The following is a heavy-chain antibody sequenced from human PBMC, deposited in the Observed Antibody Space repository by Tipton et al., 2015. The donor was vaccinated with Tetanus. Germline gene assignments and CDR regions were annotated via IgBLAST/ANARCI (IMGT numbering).Heavy chain of an antibody. CDR3: ARVGRTNCIPGSCHWFDP. J-gene: IGHJ5*02. CDR1: GGSISSDGYY. Sequence: TLSLTCTVSGGSISSDGYYWSWIRQHPGTGLEWLGYTYYTGSTYYNPSLKSRLTISVDTSKNQFSLQLSSVTAADTAVYYCARVGRTNCIPGSCHWFDPWGQGTLVTVSS. V-gene: IGHV4-31*03. D-gene: IGHD1-1*01. CDR2: TYYTGST.